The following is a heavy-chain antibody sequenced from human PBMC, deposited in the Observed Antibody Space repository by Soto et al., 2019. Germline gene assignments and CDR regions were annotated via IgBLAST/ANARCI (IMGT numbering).Heavy chain of an antibody. J-gene: IGHJ4*02. CDR2: INAGNGNT. V-gene: IGHV1-3*01. CDR1: GYTLTSCG. Sequence: ASVKVCCKAYGYTLTSCGIHWVRHAPGQRLEWMGWINAGNGNTKYSQKFQGRVTITRDTSASTAYMELSSLRSEDTAVYYCARSIVVVTALDYWGPATLVTVSS. D-gene: IGHD2-21*02. CDR3: ARSIVVVTALDY.